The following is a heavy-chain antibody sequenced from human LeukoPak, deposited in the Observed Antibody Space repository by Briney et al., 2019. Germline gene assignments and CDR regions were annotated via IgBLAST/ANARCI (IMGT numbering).Heavy chain of an antibody. V-gene: IGHV4-59*01. CDR2: IYYSGST. Sequence: PSETLSLTCTVSGGSISSYYWSWIRQPPGKGLEWTGYIYYSGSTNYNPSLKSRVTISVDTSKNQFSLKLSSVTAADTAVYYCARGGAATKQNWFDPWGQGTLVTVSS. J-gene: IGHJ5*02. CDR3: ARGGAATKQNWFDP. CDR1: GGSISSYY. D-gene: IGHD5-12*01.